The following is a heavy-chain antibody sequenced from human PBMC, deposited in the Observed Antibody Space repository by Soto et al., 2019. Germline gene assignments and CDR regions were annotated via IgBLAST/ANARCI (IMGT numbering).Heavy chain of an antibody. CDR3: ARPARYSSPSGFGY. CDR1: GGSISSDTYY. Sequence: SETLSLTCTVSGGSISSDTYYWGWMRQSPEKGLEWIASISYSGSTYYNPSLKSRVTISVDTSKNQFSLKLSSVTAADTAVYYCARPARYSSPSGFGYWGQGTLVTVSS. CDR2: ISYSGST. V-gene: IGHV4-39*01. J-gene: IGHJ4*02. D-gene: IGHD6-19*01.